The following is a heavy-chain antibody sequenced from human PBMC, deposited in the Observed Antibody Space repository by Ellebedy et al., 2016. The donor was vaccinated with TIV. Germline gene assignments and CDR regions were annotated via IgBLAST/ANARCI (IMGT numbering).Heavy chain of an antibody. CDR1: GFSLSTSGMC. V-gene: IGHV2-70*02. CDR2: IDWDDDK. Sequence: SGPTLVKPTQTLTLTCTFSGFSLSTSGMCVSWIRQPPGKALEWLARIDWDDDKYYSTSLKTRLTISKDTTRNTLRLQMNSLRVEDTAVYYCTRDCPDRFCGGDYYFDLWGQGTLVTVSS. J-gene: IGHJ4*02. CDR3: TRDCPDRFCGGDYYFDL. D-gene: IGHD2-21*02.